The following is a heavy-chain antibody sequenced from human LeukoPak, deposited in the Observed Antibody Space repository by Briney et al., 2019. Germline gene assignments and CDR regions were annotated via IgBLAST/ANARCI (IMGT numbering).Heavy chain of an antibody. CDR1: GGSISSYY. CDR2: IYYSGST. J-gene: IGHJ4*02. V-gene: IGHV4-59*01. CDR3: ARVDPDSTSTLEVFDY. D-gene: IGHD6-6*01. Sequence: SETLSLTCTVSGGSISSYYWSWIRQPPGKGLEWIGYIYYSGSTNYNPSLKSRVTISVDTSKNQFSLKLSSVTAADTAVYYCARVDPDSTSTLEVFDYWGQGTLVTVSS.